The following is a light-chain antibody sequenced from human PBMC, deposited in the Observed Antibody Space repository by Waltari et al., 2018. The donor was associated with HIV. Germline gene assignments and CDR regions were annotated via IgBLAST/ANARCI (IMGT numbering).Light chain of an antibody. CDR1: QNIGRS. CDR3: QQATSFPHT. V-gene: IGKV1-12*01. Sequence: IQMTQSPSSVSVSVGGGVSINCRASQNIGRSLAWYQLRPGKAPKLLVYAASRLNDGVPARFHATGSKSNFTLDISKLQSEDFAVYVCQQATSFPHTFG. J-gene: IGKJ2*01. CDR2: AAS.